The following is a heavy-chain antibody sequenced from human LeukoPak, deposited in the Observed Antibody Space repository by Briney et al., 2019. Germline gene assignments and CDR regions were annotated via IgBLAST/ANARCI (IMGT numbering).Heavy chain of an antibody. CDR1: GGTFSSYA. CDR3: ARALPGAYCGGDCDIGSNLNSGGDAFDI. D-gene: IGHD2-21*02. CDR2: IIPILGIA. J-gene: IGHJ3*02. V-gene: IGHV1-69*04. Sequence: SVTVSCKASGGTFSSYAIRWVRQAPGQGRGWVGRIIPILGIANYAQKFKGRVTITADKSTSTAYMELSSLRSEDAAVYYCARALPGAYCGGDCDIGSNLNSGGDAFDIWGQGTMVTVSS.